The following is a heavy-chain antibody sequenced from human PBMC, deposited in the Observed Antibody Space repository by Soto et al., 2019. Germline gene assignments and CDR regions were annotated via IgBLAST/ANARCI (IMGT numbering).Heavy chain of an antibody. V-gene: IGHV4-59*01. Sequence: WTWIRQTPGKGLEWVGYVFSSGTANNNPSLKIRVTISVDTSKNQFSLKLTSVTAAATAVYYSTRGRDYEILAGYPFSFDSWCQGILVTVSS. CDR3: TRGRDYEILAGYPFSFDS. CDR2: VFSSGTA. J-gene: IGHJ4*02. D-gene: IGHD3-9*01.